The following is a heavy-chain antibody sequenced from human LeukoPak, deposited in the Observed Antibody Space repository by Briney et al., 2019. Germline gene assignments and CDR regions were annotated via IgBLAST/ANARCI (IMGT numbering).Heavy chain of an antibody. D-gene: IGHD2-2*01. CDR3: VRQRGNCAGTSCYGGGLDP. Sequence: PSETLSLTCAVSGYSISISHYWGWIRQSPGKGLEWIGTTHHTGGIYYNPSLKSRVTISLDTSKNQFFLKLSSVTAADTAVYYCVRQRGNCAGTSCYGGGLDPWGQGILVTVSS. CDR1: GYSISISHY. J-gene: IGHJ5*02. CDR2: THHTGGI. V-gene: IGHV4-38-2*01.